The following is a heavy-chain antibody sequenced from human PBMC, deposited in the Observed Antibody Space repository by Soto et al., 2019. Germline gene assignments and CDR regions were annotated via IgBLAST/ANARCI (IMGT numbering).Heavy chain of an antibody. J-gene: IGHJ6*03. CDR2: INHSGST. V-gene: IGHV4-34*01. CDR3: ARGRTYYDFWSGYYHRHMDV. Sequence: TSETLSLTCAVYGGSFSGYYWSWIRQPPGKGLEWIGEINHSGSTNYNPSLKSRVTISVDTSKNQFSLKLSSVTAADTAVYYCARGRTYYDFWSGYYHRHMDVWGKGTTVTVSS. CDR1: GGSFSGYY. D-gene: IGHD3-3*01.